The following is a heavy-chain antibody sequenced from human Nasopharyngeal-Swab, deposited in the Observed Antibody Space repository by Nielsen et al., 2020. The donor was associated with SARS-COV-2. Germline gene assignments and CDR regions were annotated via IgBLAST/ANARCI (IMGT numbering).Heavy chain of an antibody. Sequence: GGSLRLSCAASGFTFTNYNMNWVRQAPGKGLEWVSSISQPPGPTTYADSVKGRFTISRDDAQNSLFLHMDSLRAEDTAVYYCARDRDVIVSATIVGYLHYGMDVWGQGTTVIVSS. V-gene: IGHV3-21*06. CDR2: ISQPPGPT. CDR3: ARDRDVIVSATIVGYLHYGMDV. J-gene: IGHJ6*02. D-gene: IGHD2/OR15-2a*01. CDR1: GFTFTNYN.